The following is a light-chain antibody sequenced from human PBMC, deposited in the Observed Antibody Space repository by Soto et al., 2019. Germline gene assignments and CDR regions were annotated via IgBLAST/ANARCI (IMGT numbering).Light chain of an antibody. Sequence: EIVLTQSPVTLSLSPGERATLSCRASQSVSSSYLAWYQQKPGQAPRLLIYDVSNRATGIPARFSGSGSGTDFTLTISSLEPEDFAVYYCQQRSNWPPYTFGQGTKVDIK. V-gene: IGKV3-11*01. CDR1: QSVSSSY. CDR2: DVS. J-gene: IGKJ2*01. CDR3: QQRSNWPPYT.